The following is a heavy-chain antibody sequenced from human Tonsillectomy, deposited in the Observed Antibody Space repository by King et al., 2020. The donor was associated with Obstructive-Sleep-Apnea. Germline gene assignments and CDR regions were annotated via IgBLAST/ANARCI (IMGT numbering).Heavy chain of an antibody. CDR2: MYRSGNT. V-gene: IGHV3-53*04. CDR3: AREGTGTGREFDY. D-gene: IGHD2-8*02. CDR1: GFSVSDNY. J-gene: IGHJ4*02. Sequence: VQLVESGGGLVQVGGSLRLSCAASGFSVSDNYMSWVRQAPGKGLEWVSVMYRSGNTYNADSVKGRFAMSRNKSKNTLYLQMKSLRPQDTAVYYCAREGTGTGREFDYWGQGTLVTVSS.